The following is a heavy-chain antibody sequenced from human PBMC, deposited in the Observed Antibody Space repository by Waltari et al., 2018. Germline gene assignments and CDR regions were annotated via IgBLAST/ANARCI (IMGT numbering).Heavy chain of an antibody. CDR3: AKSSYVGASFDS. Sequence: EVQLLESGGGLVQPGGSLRLSCAASGFTFSNYAMRWVRQAPGKGLEWVSVISGGGGSTYYADFVKGRFTISRDNSKKTLYVQMNSLRDEDTAIYYCAKSSYVGASFDSWGQGTLVSVSS. CDR1: GFTFSNYA. V-gene: IGHV3-23*01. D-gene: IGHD1-26*01. CDR2: ISGGGGST. J-gene: IGHJ4*02.